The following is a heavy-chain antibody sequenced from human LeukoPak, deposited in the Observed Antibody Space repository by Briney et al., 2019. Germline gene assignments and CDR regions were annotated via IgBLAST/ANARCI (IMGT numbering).Heavy chain of an antibody. J-gene: IGHJ4*02. CDR2: INPNSGGT. Sequence: ASVKVSCKASGYTFTGYYMHWVRQAPGQGLEWMGRINPNSGGTNYAQTFQGRVTMTRDTSISTAYMELSRLRSDDTAVYYCASTYDILTGYYAYWGQGTLVTVSS. CDR1: GYTFTGYY. D-gene: IGHD3-9*01. CDR3: ASTYDILTGYYAY. V-gene: IGHV1-2*06.